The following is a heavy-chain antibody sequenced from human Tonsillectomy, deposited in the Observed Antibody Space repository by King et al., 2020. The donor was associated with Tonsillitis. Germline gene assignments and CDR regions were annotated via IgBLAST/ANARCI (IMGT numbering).Heavy chain of an antibody. CDR2: ISDSGDNT. J-gene: IGHJ4*02. CDR3: AKDHLIAQLLIDY. CDR1: GFTFDTYA. V-gene: IGHV3-23*04. Sequence: VQLVESGGALVQPGGSLRLSCAASGFTFDTYAMSWVRQAPGKGLEWVSGISDSGDNTYYADSVKGRFTISRDNSKNTLHLQMSSLRAEDTAVYYCAKDHLIAQLLIDYWGQGTLVTVSS. D-gene: IGHD3-10*01.